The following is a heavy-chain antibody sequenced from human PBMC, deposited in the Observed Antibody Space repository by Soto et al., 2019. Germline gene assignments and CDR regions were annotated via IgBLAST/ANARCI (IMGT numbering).Heavy chain of an antibody. CDR3: ARRLASYYYGTDV. CDR2: ISTYNGNT. V-gene: IGHV1-18*01. D-gene: IGHD3-16*01. J-gene: IGHJ6*02. CDR1: GYTFSSYG. Sequence: ASVKVSCKASGYTFSSYGISWVRQAPGQGLEWMGWISTYNGNTNYAQKLQGRVTMTTDTSTNTAYMDLRSLTSDDTAVYFCARRLASYYYGTDVWGQGTTVTVSS.